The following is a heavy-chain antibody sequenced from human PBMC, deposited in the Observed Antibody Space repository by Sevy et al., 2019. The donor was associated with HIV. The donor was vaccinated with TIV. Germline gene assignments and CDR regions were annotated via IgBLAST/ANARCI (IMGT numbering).Heavy chain of an antibody. J-gene: IGHJ6*02. CDR3: AREKTILEGRYGMDV. Sequence: GGSLRLSCATSGFTFSTYNMNWVRQAPGKGLEWVSSISSGSGFIFYADSVKGRFTISRDNAKNSLDLQMNSLRAEDADFYYCAREKTILEGRYGMDVWGQGTTVTVSS. D-gene: IGHD3-3*01. CDR1: GFTFSTYN. V-gene: IGHV3-21*01. CDR2: ISSGSGFI.